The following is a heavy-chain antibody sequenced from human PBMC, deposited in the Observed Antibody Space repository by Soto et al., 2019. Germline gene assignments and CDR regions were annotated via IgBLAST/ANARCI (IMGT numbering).Heavy chain of an antibody. CDR2: IIPIFGTA. CDR1: GGTFSSYA. V-gene: IGHV1-69*13. J-gene: IGHJ4*02. CDR3: ARMSGYCSSTSCYTGGIFDY. Sequence: SVKVSCKASGGTFSSYAISWVRQAPGQGLEWMGGIIPIFGTANYAQKFQGRVTITADESTSTAYMELSSLRSEDTAVYYCARMSGYCSSTSCYTGGIFDYWGQGTLVTVSP. D-gene: IGHD2-2*02.